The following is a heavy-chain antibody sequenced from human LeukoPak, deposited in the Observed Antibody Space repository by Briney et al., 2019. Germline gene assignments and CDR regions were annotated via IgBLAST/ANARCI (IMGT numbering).Heavy chain of an antibody. D-gene: IGHD5-12*01. CDR3: AREVYSGYGCFDY. V-gene: IGHV1-8*01. J-gene: IGHJ4*02. Sequence: ASVKVSCKASGYTFTSYDINWVRQATGQGLEWMGWMNPNSGNTGYAQKFQGRVTMTRNTSISTAYMELSSLRSEDTAVYYCAREVYSGYGCFDYWSQGTLVTVSS. CDR2: MNPNSGNT. CDR1: GYTFTSYD.